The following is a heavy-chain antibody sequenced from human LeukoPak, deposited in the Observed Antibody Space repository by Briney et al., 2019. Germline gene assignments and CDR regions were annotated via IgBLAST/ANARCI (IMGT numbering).Heavy chain of an antibody. CDR1: GFTFSNYN. CDR2: ISGSGGTI. V-gene: IGHV3-48*01. J-gene: IGHJ4*02. D-gene: IGHD6-6*01. Sequence: GGSLRLSCAASGFTFSNYNMNWVRQAPGKGLEWVSYISGSGGTIYYADSEKGRLTISRDNSKNTLYLQMNSLRAEDTAVYYCARGSSSSWGYFDYWGQGTLVTVSS. CDR3: ARGSSSSWGYFDY.